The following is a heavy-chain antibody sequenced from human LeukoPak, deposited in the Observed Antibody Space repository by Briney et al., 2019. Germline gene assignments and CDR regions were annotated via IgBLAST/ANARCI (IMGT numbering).Heavy chain of an antibody. V-gene: IGHV3-23*01. Sequence: GGSLRLYCAASGFSFSNYAMSWLRQAPARGPEWVSSSRGGGETFYADSVKGRFTLSRDDSRNTVYLQLNNLRVEDTAIYYCAKANWVSNADAVWWGQGTQVTVSS. J-gene: IGHJ4*02. CDR3: AKANWVSNADAVW. CDR1: GFSFSNYA. D-gene: IGHD1-1*01. CDR2: SRGGGET.